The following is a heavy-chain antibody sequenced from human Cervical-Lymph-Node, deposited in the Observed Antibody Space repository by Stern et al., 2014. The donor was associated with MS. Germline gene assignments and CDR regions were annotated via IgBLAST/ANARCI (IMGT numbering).Heavy chain of an antibody. CDR2: IYPYDCDT. J-gene: IGHJ4*02. CDR3: ARHVQGFDY. V-gene: IGHV5-51*01. CDR1: GYSFTIYY. Sequence: EVQLVQSGAEVKKPGESLKISCKLSGYSFTIYYIALVRQMPGKGLDGMGVIYPYDCDTTYNPSFQGQVTISADKSITTAYLQWSSLRASDTAMYYCARHVQGFDYWGQGTLVTVSS.